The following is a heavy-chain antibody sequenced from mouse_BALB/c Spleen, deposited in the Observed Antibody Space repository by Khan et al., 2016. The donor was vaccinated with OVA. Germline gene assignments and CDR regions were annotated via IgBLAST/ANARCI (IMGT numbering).Heavy chain of an antibody. CDR2: INPSNGGT. CDR1: GYTFTTYY. Sequence: QIQLVQSGAELVKTGASVKLSCQASGYTFTTYYMYWVKQRPGQGLEWIGEINPSNGGTNFNEKFKSKATLTVDKSSYTAYMQLSSLTSEDSVVYYCTRSGYGSFAYWGQGTLVTVSA. D-gene: IGHD2-2*01. J-gene: IGHJ3*01. CDR3: TRSGYGSFAY. V-gene: IGHV1S81*02.